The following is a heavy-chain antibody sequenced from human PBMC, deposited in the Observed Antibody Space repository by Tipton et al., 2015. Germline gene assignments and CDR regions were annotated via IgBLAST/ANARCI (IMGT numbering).Heavy chain of an antibody. CDR3: ACGSPRGQLDY. CDR2: IYHSGST. V-gene: IGHV4-4*02. D-gene: IGHD3-10*01. J-gene: IGHJ4*02. CDR1: GGSISSRNW. Sequence: PGLVKPSGTLSLTCDVFGGSISSRNWWSWVRQPPGKGLEWIGEIYHSGSTNYSPSLKSRVIVSVDKSNNRFSLRLTSLTAADTAVYFCACGSPRGQLDYWGQGTLVTVSS.